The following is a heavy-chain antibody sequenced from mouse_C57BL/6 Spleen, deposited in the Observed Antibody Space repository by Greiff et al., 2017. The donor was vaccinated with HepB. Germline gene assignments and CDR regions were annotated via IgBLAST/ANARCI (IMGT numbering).Heavy chain of an antibody. J-gene: IGHJ2*01. CDR3: ASTVVATTYYFDY. V-gene: IGHV1-55*01. Sequence: QVQLQQSGAELVKPGASVKMSCKASGYTFTSYWITWVKQRPGQGLEWIGDIYPGSGSTNYNEKFKSKATLTVDTSSSTAYMQLSSLTSEDSAVYYCASTVVATTYYFDYWGQGTTLTVSS. CDR2: IYPGSGST. D-gene: IGHD1-1*01. CDR1: GYTFTSYW.